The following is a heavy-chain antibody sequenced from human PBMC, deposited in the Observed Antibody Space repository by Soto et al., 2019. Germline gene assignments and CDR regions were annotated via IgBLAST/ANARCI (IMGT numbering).Heavy chain of an antibody. CDR3: ARPPSPAPGPRPDSSWYILDYYYGMDV. CDR2: ISYDGSNK. V-gene: IGHV3-30-3*01. D-gene: IGHD6-13*01. CDR1: GFTFSSYA. Sequence: GGSLRLSCAASGFTFSSYAMHWVRQAPGKGLEWVAVISYDGSNKYYADSVKGRFTISRDNSKNTLYLQMNSLRAEDTAVYYCARPPSPAPGPRPDSSWYILDYYYGMDVWGQGTTVTVSS. J-gene: IGHJ6*02.